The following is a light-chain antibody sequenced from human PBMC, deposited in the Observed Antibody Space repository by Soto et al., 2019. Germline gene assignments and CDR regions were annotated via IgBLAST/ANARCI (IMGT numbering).Light chain of an antibody. CDR3: QRYCSSLYT. CDR2: GTS. J-gene: IGKJ2*01. V-gene: IGKV3-20*01. Sequence: EIVLTQSPGTLSLSPGERATLSCRASQSVSSSYLGWYQQKPGQAPRLLIYGTSSSATGIPEKFSGSGSGTDFTLSINRLEPEDSAGYYCQRYCSSLYTFGQGTKLEIK. CDR1: QSVSSSY.